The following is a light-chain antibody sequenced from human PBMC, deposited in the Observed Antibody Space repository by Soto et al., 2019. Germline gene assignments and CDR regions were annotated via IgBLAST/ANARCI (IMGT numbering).Light chain of an antibody. CDR3: AAWDDRLNGVV. V-gene: IGLV1-44*01. CDR1: SSNIGSNT. Sequence: QSVLTQPPSASGTPGQRVTISCSGSSSNIGSNTVNWYQQLPGTAPKLLIYSNNQRPSGVPDRFSGSKSGTSASLAISGLPSEDEADYYCAAWDDRLNGVVFGGGNKLTVL. CDR2: SNN. J-gene: IGLJ2*01.